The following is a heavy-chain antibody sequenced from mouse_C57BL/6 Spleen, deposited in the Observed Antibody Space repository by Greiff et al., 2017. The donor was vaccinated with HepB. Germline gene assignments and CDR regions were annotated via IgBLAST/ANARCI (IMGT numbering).Heavy chain of an antibody. CDR3: ARSRSSYAMDY. CDR2: IYPGDGDT. Sequence: VHLVESGAELVKPGASVKISCKASGYAFSSYWMNWVKQRPGKGLEWIGQIYPGDGDTNYNGKFKGKATLTADKSSSTAYMQLSSLTSEDSAVYFCARSRSSYAMDYWGQGTSVTVSS. V-gene: IGHV1-80*01. CDR1: GYAFSSYW. J-gene: IGHJ4*01.